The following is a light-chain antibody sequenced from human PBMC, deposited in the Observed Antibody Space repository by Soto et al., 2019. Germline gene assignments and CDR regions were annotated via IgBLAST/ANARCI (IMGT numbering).Light chain of an antibody. Sequence: QSALTQPASVSWSPGQSITISCIGTSSDVGGYNYVSWYQQYQGKAPKLMIYDVSNRPSGVSNRFSGSKSGNTASLTISGLQAEDEADYYCSSYTSSSTLLFGTGTKVTVL. V-gene: IGLV2-14*01. CDR3: SSYTSSSTLL. CDR1: SSDVGGYNY. CDR2: DVS. J-gene: IGLJ1*01.